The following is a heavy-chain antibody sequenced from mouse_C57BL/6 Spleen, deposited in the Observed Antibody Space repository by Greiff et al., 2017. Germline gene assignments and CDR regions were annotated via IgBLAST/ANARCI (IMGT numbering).Heavy chain of an antibody. CDR2: IWSGGST. CDR3: SRNCQKVYYAMDY. Sequence: VHLVESGPGLVQPSQSLSITCTVSGFSFTSYGVHWVRQSPGKGLEWMGVIWSGGSTDYNAAFISRLSISKDNSKCQVFFKMNSLQADDTAIYYCSRNCQKVYYAMDYWGQGTSVTVSS. V-gene: IGHV2-2*01. D-gene: IGHD6-1*01. CDR1: GFSFTSYG. J-gene: IGHJ4*01.